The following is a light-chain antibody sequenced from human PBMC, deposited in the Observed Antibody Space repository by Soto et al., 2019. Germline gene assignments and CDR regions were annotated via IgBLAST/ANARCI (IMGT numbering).Light chain of an antibody. CDR3: QQSYITSWT. V-gene: IGKV1-39*01. J-gene: IGKJ1*01. CDR1: QSVSRH. Sequence: DIQMTQSPSSLSAFVGDRVTITCRASQSVSRHLNWYQQKPGKAPKLLIYAASSLQSGVPSRFSGSGSGTDFTLTISILQAEDFATYFCQQSYITSWTFGQGTKVEIK. CDR2: AAS.